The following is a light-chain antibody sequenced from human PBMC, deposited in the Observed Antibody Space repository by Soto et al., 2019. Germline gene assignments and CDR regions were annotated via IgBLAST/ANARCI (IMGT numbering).Light chain of an antibody. Sequence: DIHMTQSPSTLSASVGDRVTITFRASQSIGSWLAWYQQKPGKAPKLLIYKASSLESGVPSRFSGSGSGTEFTLTISSLQPDDFATYYCQQYNSYPWTFGQGTKVDIK. V-gene: IGKV1-5*03. CDR2: KAS. J-gene: IGKJ1*01. CDR3: QQYNSYPWT. CDR1: QSIGSW.